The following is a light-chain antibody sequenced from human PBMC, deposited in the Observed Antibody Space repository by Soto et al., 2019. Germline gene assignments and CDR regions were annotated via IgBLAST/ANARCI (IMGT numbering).Light chain of an antibody. V-gene: IGLV1-44*01. CDR3: AAWDDSLNGYV. Sequence: QCALTQPPSASGTPGQRVTISCSGGSSNIGTNAVNWYQQLPGTAPKLLIYNNNQRPSGVPDRFSGSKSGTSASLAISGLQSEDEADYYCAAWDDSLNGYVFGTGTEVTVL. CDR2: NNN. CDR1: SSNIGTNA. J-gene: IGLJ1*01.